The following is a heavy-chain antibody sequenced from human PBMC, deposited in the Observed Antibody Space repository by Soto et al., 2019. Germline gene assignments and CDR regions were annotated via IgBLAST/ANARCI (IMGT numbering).Heavy chain of an antibody. CDR3: VAGWDTAMVYFDY. V-gene: IGHV3-48*03. D-gene: IGHD5-18*01. CDR2: ISSSGSTI. J-gene: IGHJ4*02. CDR1: GFTFSSYE. Sequence: EVQLVESGGGLVQPGGSLRLSCAASGFTFSSYEMNWVRQAPGKGLEWVSYISSSGSTIYYADSVKGRFTISRDNAKNSLYLQMNSLRAEDTAVYYCVAGWDTAMVYFDYWGQGTLVTVSS.